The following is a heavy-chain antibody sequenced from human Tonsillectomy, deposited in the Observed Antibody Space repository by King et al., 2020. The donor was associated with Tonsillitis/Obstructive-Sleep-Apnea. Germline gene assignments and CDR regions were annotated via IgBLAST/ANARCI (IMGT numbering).Heavy chain of an antibody. CDR3: ARDGQVGAKGWYYFDY. CDR2: INSDGSST. Sequence: VQLVESGGGLVQPGGSLRLSCAASGFTFSSYWMHWVRQAPGKGLVWVSRINSDGSSTSYADSVKGRFTISRDNAKNTLYLQMNSLRAEDTAVYYCARDGQVGAKGWYYFDYWGQGTRVTVPS. V-gene: IGHV3-74*01. CDR1: GFTFSSYW. D-gene: IGHD1-26*01. J-gene: IGHJ4*02.